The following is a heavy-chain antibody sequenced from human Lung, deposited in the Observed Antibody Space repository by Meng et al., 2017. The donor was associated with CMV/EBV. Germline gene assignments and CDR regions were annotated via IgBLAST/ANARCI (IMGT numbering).Heavy chain of an antibody. CDR2: ISPHSGDT. Sequence: ASXXVSCQASGHSFSGYYIHWLRQAPGQGPEWMGWISPHSGDTNYAQKFQGRVTMTRDTSTITVYMELTRLTSDDTAVDYCARAAYTSFFDFWGQGTLVTVSS. D-gene: IGHD2-2*01. CDR3: ARAAYTSFFDF. CDR1: GHSFSGYY. V-gene: IGHV1-2*02. J-gene: IGHJ4*02.